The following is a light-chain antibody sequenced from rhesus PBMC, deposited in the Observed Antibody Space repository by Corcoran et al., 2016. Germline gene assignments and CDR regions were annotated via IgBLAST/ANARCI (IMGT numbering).Light chain of an antibody. V-gene: IGLV2-13*03. CDR3: SSYLSTSTFI. CDR1: SSDIGGYNR. Sequence: QAAPTQSTSVSGSPGQSVTIYCTGASSDIGGYNRVAWYQQHPGKAPKLMIYGVNKRPSGVSESFSGSKSGNTASLTISGLQAEDEADYYCSSYLSTSTFIFGAGTRLIVL. J-gene: IGLJ1*01. CDR2: GVN.